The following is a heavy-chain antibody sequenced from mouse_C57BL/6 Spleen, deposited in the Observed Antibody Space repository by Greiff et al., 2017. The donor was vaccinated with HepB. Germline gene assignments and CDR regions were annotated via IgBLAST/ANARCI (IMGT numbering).Heavy chain of an antibody. CDR2: ISDGGSYT. Sequence: DVKLVESGGGLVKPGGSLKLSCAASGFTFSSYAMSWVRQTPEKRLEWVATISDGGSYTYYPDNVKGRFTISRDNAKNNLYLQMSHLKSEDTAMYYCARDYGVYAMDYWGQGTSVTVSS. D-gene: IGHD1-2*01. CDR1: GFTFSSYA. J-gene: IGHJ4*01. CDR3: ARDYGVYAMDY. V-gene: IGHV5-4*01.